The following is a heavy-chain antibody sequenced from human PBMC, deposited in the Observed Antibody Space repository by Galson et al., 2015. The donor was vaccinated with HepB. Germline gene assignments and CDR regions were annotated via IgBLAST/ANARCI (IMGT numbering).Heavy chain of an antibody. CDR3: IRGIPKGSTVRGYFQN. CDR2: VNIDGTIT. Sequence: SLRLSCAASGFTFSNHRVHWVRHAPGKGLVWVSRVNIDGTITAYADSVTGRFTISRDNAKNTLYLQMNSLRAEDTAVYYCIRGIPKGSTVRGYFQNWGQGTLVTVSS. CDR1: GFTFSNHR. J-gene: IGHJ1*01. D-gene: IGHD3-10*01. V-gene: IGHV3-74*01.